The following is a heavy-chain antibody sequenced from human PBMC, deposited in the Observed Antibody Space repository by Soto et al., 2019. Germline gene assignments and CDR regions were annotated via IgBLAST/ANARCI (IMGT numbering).Heavy chain of an antibody. J-gene: IGHJ5*02. Sequence: GASVKVSCKASGYAFTSYGISWVRQAPGQGLDWMGLISAYNGNTNYAQKLQGRVTMTTDTSTSTAYMELSSLRSEDTAVYYCARDIVVVPAAMGREGWFDPWGQGTLVTVSS. CDR1: GYAFTSYG. V-gene: IGHV1-18*04. CDR3: ARDIVVVPAAMGREGWFDP. CDR2: ISAYNGNT. D-gene: IGHD2-2*01.